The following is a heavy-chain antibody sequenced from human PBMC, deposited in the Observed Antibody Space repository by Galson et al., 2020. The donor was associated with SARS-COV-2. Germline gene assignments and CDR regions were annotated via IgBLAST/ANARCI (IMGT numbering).Heavy chain of an antibody. J-gene: IGHJ6*02. V-gene: IGHV3-23*01. D-gene: IGHD2-15*01. CDR1: GFTFNNFA. CDR2: IGNNGVST. Sequence: GESLKISCVGSGFTFNNFAMTWVRQAPGQGLDWVSAIGNNGVSTYYADSVNGRFTISRDNSKSALFLQMDSLRVEDTAIYYCARYCFISSCSSPVGQYYGMDVWDQGTTVTV. CDR3: ARYCFISSCSSPVGQYYGMDV.